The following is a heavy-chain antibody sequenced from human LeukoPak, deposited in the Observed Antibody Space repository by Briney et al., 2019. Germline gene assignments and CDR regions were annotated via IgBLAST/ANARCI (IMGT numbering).Heavy chain of an antibody. J-gene: IGHJ4*02. V-gene: IGHV4-30-4*01. Sequence: SQTLSLTCTVSGGSISSGDYYWSWIRQPPGKGLEWIGYIYYSGSTYYNPSLKSRATISVDTSKNQFSLKLSSVTAADTAVYYCARELASITIFGVVIYYFDYWGQGTLVTVSS. CDR2: IYYSGST. D-gene: IGHD3-3*01. CDR1: GGSISSGDYY. CDR3: ARELASITIFGVVIYYFDY.